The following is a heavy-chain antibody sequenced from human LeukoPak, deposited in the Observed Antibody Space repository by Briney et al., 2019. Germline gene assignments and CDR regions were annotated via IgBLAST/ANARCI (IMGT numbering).Heavy chain of an antibody. Sequence: GGSLRLSCAACGFTFDDYAMHWVRQAPGKGLEWVSGISWSSGSIGYADSVKGRFTISRDNAKNSLYLQMNSLRAEDTALYYCAKDLSAVAGGLGAFDIWGQGTMVTVSS. CDR3: AKDLSAVAGGLGAFDI. CDR2: ISWSSGSI. CDR1: GFTFDDYA. D-gene: IGHD6-19*01. J-gene: IGHJ3*02. V-gene: IGHV3-9*01.